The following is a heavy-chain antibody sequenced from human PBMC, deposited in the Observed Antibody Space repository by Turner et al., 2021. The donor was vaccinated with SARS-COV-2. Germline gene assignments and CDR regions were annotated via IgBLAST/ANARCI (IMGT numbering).Heavy chain of an antibody. Sequence: EVQLVESGGGLVKPGGSLRLSCAASGFTFSSYSMNWVRQAPGKGLEWVSSISSSSSYIYYADSVNGRFTISRDNAKNSLYLQMNSLRAEDTAVYFCATIAAADIAVYHYYGMDVWGQGTTVTVSS. CDR3: ATIAAADIAVYHYYGMDV. D-gene: IGHD6-13*01. CDR2: ISSSSSYI. J-gene: IGHJ6*02. CDR1: GFTFSSYS. V-gene: IGHV3-21*02.